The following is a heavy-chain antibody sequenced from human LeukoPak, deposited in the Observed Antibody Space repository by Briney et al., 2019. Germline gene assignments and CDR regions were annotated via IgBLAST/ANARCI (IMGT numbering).Heavy chain of an antibody. V-gene: IGHV4-30-2*01. CDR1: GGSISSGGYY. Sequence: SQTLSLTCTVSGGSISSGGYYWSWIRQPPGKGLEWIGYIYHSGSTYYNPSLKSRVTISVDTSKNQFSLKLSSVTAADTAVYYCARWAGGTSYYMDVWGKGTTVTVSS. CDR3: ARWAGGTSYYMDV. CDR2: IYHSGST. D-gene: IGHD2-2*01. J-gene: IGHJ6*03.